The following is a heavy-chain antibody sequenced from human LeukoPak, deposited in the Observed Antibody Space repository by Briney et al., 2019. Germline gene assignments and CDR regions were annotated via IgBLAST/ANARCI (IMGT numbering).Heavy chain of an antibody. V-gene: IGHV1-46*01. Sequence: GASVKVSCKSSGYTFTKSDYIHWVRQAPGQGLEWMGIINPSDGTTFYAQKFQGRVTLTRDTSTNTVFMELSSLSSDDTAVFYCARGPTDMDFDYWGQGSLVTVSS. CDR1: GYTFTKSDY. CDR3: ARGPTDMDFDY. J-gene: IGHJ4*02. CDR2: INPSDGTT.